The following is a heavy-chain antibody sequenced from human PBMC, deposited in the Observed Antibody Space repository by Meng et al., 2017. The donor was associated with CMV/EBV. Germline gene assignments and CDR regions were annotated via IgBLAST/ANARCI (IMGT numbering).Heavy chain of an antibody. Sequence: KGSCKASGGTLSSHAISWVRQAPGQGLEWMGGIIPIFGTANYAQKFQGRVTITTDESTSTAYMELSSLRSEDTVVYYCVGVGAVDYWGQGTLVTVSS. D-gene: IGHD1-26*01. CDR2: IIPIFGTA. J-gene: IGHJ4*02. V-gene: IGHV1-69*05. CDR1: GGTLSSHA. CDR3: VGVGAVDY.